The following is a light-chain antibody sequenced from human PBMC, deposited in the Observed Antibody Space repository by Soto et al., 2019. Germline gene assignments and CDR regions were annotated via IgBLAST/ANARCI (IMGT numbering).Light chain of an antibody. J-gene: IGLJ1*01. V-gene: IGLV2-14*01. CDR3: SSYTSTSTVV. CDR2: EVS. CDR1: NSDIGGYNY. Sequence: QSALTQTASVSGSPGQSITISCTGTNSDIGGYNYVSWYQQHPGKAPKLMIYEVSNRPSGVSIRFSGSKSGNTASLTISGLQAEDEADYYCSSYTSTSTVVFGTGTKLTVL.